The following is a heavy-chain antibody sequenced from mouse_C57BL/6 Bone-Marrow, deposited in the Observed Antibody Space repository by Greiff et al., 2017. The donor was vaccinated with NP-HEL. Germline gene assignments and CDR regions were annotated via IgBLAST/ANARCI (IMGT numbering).Heavy chain of an antibody. J-gene: IGHJ2*01. CDR3: TTGTGLRGYFDY. Sequence: EVKLQQSGAELVRPGASVKLSCTASGFNIKDYYMHWVKQRPEQGLEWIGRIDPEDGDTEYAPKFQGKATMTADTSSNTAYLQLSSLTSEDTAVYYCTTGTGLRGYFDYWGQGTTLTVSS. D-gene: IGHD1-1*01. V-gene: IGHV14-1*01. CDR2: IDPEDGDT. CDR1: GFNIKDYY.